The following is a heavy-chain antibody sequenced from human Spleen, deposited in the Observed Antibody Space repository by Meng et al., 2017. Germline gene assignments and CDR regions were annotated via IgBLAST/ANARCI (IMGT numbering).Heavy chain of an antibody. CDR3: ARDVFDSDSSPLY. D-gene: IGHD3-22*01. J-gene: IGHJ4*02. CDR1: GFTFSNYW. Sequence: EVQLVESGGGLVQPGGSRRLSCAASGFTFSNYWMHWVRQAPGKGLVWVSRINTDGRVTTYADSVQGRFTISRDNAKNTLYLQMNSLRAEDTAVYYCARDVFDSDSSPLYWGQGTLVTVSS. V-gene: IGHV3-74*01. CDR2: INTDGRVT.